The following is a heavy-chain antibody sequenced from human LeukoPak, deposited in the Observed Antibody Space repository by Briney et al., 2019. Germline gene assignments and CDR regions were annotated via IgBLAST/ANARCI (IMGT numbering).Heavy chain of an antibody. Sequence: ASVKVSCKASGYTFTGYYVHWVRQAPGQGLEWMGWINPSSGGTNYAQKFQGRVTMTGDTSISTAYMELSRLSSDDTAVYFCAGRPDTSMVAIFDYWGQGTLVTVSS. J-gene: IGHJ4*02. CDR2: INPSSGGT. V-gene: IGHV1-2*02. D-gene: IGHD5-18*01. CDR3: AGRPDTSMVAIFDY. CDR1: GYTFTGYY.